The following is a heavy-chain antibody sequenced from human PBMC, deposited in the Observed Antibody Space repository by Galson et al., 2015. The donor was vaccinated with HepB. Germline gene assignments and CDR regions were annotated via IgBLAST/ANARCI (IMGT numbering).Heavy chain of an antibody. J-gene: IGHJ5*02. CDR1: GFTFSSYG. D-gene: IGHD6-25*01. CDR3: ARSRGIAAGGFDP. Sequence: SLRLSCAASGFTFSSYGMHWVRQAPGKGLEWVAVIWYDGSNKYYEDSVKGRFTISRDNSKNTLYLQMNSLRAEDTAVYYCARSRGIAAGGFDPWGQGTLVTVSS. CDR2: IWYDGSNK. V-gene: IGHV3-33*01.